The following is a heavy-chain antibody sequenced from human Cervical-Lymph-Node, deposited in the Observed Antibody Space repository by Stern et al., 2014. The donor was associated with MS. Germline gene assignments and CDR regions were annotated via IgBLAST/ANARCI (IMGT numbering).Heavy chain of an antibody. J-gene: IGHJ4*02. Sequence: QVQLQESGPGLVKPSETLSLTCIVSGDSISSINHYWGWVRQPPGKGLEWIGNIHYTGSTYYDPSLKSRLTMSVDTSKNQFFLRLTSVTAADTAMYYCVRHLRVFDYWGQGTLVTVSS. CDR1: GDSISSINHY. CDR2: IHYTGST. CDR3: VRHLRVFDY. V-gene: IGHV4-39*01.